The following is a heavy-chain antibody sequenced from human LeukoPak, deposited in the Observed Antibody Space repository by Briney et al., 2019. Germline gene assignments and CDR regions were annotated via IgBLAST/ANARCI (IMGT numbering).Heavy chain of an antibody. Sequence: SETLSLTCTVSGYSISSGYYWGWIRPPPGKGLEWIGEINHSGSTNYNPSLKSRVTISVDTSKNQVSLKLNSVTAADTAVYYCARGGGNYYMDVWGKGTTVTVSS. CDR1: GYSISSGYY. CDR2: INHSGST. V-gene: IGHV4-38-2*02. J-gene: IGHJ6*03. CDR3: ARGGGNYYMDV.